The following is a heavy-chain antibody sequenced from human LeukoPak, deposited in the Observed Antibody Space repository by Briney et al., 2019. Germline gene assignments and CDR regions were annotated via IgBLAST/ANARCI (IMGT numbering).Heavy chain of an antibody. CDR3: ARPVCGGDCYPYDY. CDR1: GFTFSSYW. J-gene: IGHJ4*02. Sequence: GGSLRLSCAASGFTFSSYWMHWVRQAPGKGLVWVSRINNDGSSTSHADSVKGRFTISRDNAKNTLHLQMSSLRAEDTAVYYCARPVCGGDCYPYDYWGQGTLVTVSS. D-gene: IGHD2-21*02. CDR2: INNDGSST. V-gene: IGHV3-74*01.